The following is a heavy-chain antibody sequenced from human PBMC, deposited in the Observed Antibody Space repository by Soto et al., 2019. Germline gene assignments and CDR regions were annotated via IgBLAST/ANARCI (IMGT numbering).Heavy chain of an antibody. CDR3: ARQLGAAAYNWFDP. CDR2: IYYSGST. Sequence: SETLSLTCTVSGGSISSSSYYWGWIRQPPGKGLEWIGSIYYSGSTYYNPSLKSRVTISVDTSKNQFSLKLSSVTAADTAVYYCARQLGAAAYNWFDPWGQGTLVTVSS. V-gene: IGHV4-39*01. D-gene: IGHD6-13*01. CDR1: GGSISSSSYY. J-gene: IGHJ5*02.